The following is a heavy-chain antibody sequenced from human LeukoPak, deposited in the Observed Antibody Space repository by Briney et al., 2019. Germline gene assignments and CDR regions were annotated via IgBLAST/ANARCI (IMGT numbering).Heavy chain of an antibody. CDR2: INPNSGGT. D-gene: IGHD5-18*01. J-gene: IGHJ4*02. CDR3: ASRSLDTAMVTPFDY. Sequence: ASVKVSCKASGYTFTCYYMHWVRQAPGQGLEWMGWINPNSGGTNYAQKFQGRVTMTRDTSISTAYMELSRLRSDDTAVYYCASRSLDTAMVTPFDYWGQGTLVTVSS. V-gene: IGHV1-2*02. CDR1: GYTFTCYY.